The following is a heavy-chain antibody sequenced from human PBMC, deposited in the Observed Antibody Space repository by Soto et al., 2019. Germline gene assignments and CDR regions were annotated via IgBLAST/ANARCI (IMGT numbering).Heavy chain of an antibody. V-gene: IGHV3-72*01. CDR3: SIWEGA. J-gene: IGHJ5*02. D-gene: IGHD1-26*01. CDR2: ARNKAKGYST. Sequence: EVQLVESGGGLVQPGGSLTLSCAVSGLTFGDHYMEWVRQAPGKGLEWVARARNKAKGYSTDFAASVNGRFTIFRDESKKSLNLKMNSLMTEDTAVYYCSIWEGAWGQGTLVIVSS. CDR1: GLTFGDHY.